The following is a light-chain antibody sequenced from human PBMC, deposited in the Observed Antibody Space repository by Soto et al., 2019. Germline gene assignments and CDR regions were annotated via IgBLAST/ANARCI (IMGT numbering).Light chain of an antibody. Sequence: EIVMTQSPLSLAVTPGEPASISCRSSQSLAHSDGNTYLSWLQQRPGQPPRLLIYKVSNRLSGVPDRFSGSGAETDFTLKISRVEAEDVGLYYCMQATHFPRTFGQGTKVDIK. CDR3: MQATHFPRT. J-gene: IGKJ1*01. CDR2: KVS. CDR1: QSLAHSDGNTY. V-gene: IGKV2-24*01.